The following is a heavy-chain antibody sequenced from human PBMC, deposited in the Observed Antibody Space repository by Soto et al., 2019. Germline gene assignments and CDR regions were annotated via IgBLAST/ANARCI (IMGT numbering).Heavy chain of an antibody. CDR1: GGSFSGYY. D-gene: IGHD6-19*01. CDR3: AVGLAGDKVDS. J-gene: IGHJ4*02. CDR2: INHSGST. Sequence: SSETLSLTCAVYGGSFSGYYWTWIRQPPGTGLEWIGEINHSGSTNYNPSLKSRVTISVDTSKNQFSLKLTSVTAADTAVYYCAVGLAGDKVDSWGQGTLVTVSS. V-gene: IGHV4-34*01.